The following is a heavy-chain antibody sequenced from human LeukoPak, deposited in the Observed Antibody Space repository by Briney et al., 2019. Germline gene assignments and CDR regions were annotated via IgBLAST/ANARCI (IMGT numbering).Heavy chain of an antibody. D-gene: IGHD6-6*01. V-gene: IGHV3-23*01. J-gene: IGHJ6*02. CDR2: ISGSGDST. Sequence: GGSLRLSCAVSGFTFSRYAMTWVRQAPGKGLEWVAGISGSGDSTYYADSAKGRFAISRDNSKNTLYLQMSSLRAEDTAVYYCAKEKGGSSFYYGMDVWGQGTTVTVSS. CDR3: AKEKGGSSFYYGMDV. CDR1: GFTFSRYA.